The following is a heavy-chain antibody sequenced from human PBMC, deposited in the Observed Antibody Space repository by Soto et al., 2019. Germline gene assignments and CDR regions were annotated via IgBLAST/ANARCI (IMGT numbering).Heavy chain of an antibody. D-gene: IGHD6-13*01. CDR3: AKDLVNSEMFDY. J-gene: IGHJ4*02. Sequence: GGSLRLSCAASGFTFSSYGMHWVRQAPGKGLEWVAVISYDGSNKYYADSVKGRFTISRDNSKNTLYLQMNSLRAEDTAVYYCAKDLVNSEMFDYWGQGTLVTVSS. CDR2: ISYDGSNK. CDR1: GFTFSSYG. V-gene: IGHV3-30*18.